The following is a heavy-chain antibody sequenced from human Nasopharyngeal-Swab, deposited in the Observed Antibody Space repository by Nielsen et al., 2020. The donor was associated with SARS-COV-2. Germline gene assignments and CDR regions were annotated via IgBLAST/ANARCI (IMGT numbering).Heavy chain of an antibody. J-gene: IGHJ4*02. CDR3: VKDHYYGSGSPHY. CDR1: GFTFSSYG. Sequence: GESLKISCAASGFTFSSYGMHWVRQAPGKGLEWVAVISYDGSNKYYADSVKGRFTISRDNSKNTLYLQMNSLRAEDTAVYYCVKDHYYGSGSPHYWGQGTLVTVSS. CDR2: ISYDGSNK. D-gene: IGHD3-10*01. V-gene: IGHV3-30*18.